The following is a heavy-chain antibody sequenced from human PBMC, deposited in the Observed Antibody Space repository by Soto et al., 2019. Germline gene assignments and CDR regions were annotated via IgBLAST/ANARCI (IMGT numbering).Heavy chain of an antibody. CDR1: GDSINSGDYY. J-gene: IGHJ6*02. CDR3: ARWSGVGVAGMDV. Sequence: QVQLQESGPRLVKPLQTLSLTCTVSGDSINSGDYYWSWIRQPPGRGLEWVGYSFYSGITDYNPSLKRRMPMDTSKNQFSLRLNSVTAADTAVYFCARWSGVGVAGMDVWGQGTTVSVSS. CDR2: SFYSGIT. D-gene: IGHD3-10*01. V-gene: IGHV4-30-4*01.